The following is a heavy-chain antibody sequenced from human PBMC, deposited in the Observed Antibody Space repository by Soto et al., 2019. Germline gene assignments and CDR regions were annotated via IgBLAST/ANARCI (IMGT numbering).Heavy chain of an antibody. CDR2: ISGSGGST. CDR1: GFTFSSYA. Sequence: GGSLRLSCAASGFTFSSYAMSWVRQAPGKGLEWVSGISGSGGSTNHADSVKGRFTISRDNSKKTLYLQMNSPRAEDTAVYYCAKDRPRGCSGGSCYSGAQWGQGTLVTVSS. V-gene: IGHV3-23*01. J-gene: IGHJ4*02. CDR3: AKDRPRGCSGGSCYSGAQ. D-gene: IGHD2-15*01.